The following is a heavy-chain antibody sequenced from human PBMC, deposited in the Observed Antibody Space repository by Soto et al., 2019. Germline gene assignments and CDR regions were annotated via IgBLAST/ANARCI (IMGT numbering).Heavy chain of an antibody. CDR1: GFTFGDYA. Sequence: LRLSCTASGFTFGDYAMSWFRQAPGKGLEWVGFIRSKAYGGTTEYAASVKGRFTISRDDSKSIAYLQMNSLKTEDTAVYYCTSLNSGYSSSWPNYWGQGTLVTVSS. J-gene: IGHJ4*02. CDR2: IRSKAYGGTT. D-gene: IGHD6-13*01. V-gene: IGHV3-49*03. CDR3: TSLNSGYSSSWPNY.